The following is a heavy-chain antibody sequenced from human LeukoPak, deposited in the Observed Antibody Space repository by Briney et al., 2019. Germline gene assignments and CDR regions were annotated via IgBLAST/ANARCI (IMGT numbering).Heavy chain of an antibody. CDR3: ARLGYSGYDPLGYYYYGMDV. D-gene: IGHD5-12*01. CDR1: GGSISSSSYY. Sequence: SETLSLTCTVSGGSISSSSYYWGWIRQPPGKGLEWIGSIYYGGSTYYNPSLKSRVTISVDTSKDQFSLKLSSVTAADTAVYYCARLGYSGYDPLGYYYYGMDVWGQGTTVTVSS. V-gene: IGHV4-39*01. CDR2: IYYGGST. J-gene: IGHJ6*02.